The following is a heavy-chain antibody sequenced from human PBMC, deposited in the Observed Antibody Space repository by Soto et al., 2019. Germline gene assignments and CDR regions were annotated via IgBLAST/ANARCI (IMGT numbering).Heavy chain of an antibody. J-gene: IGHJ4*02. CDR1: GGSFSVYY. V-gene: IGHV4-34*01. CDR3: ARALEYRSSSLDY. Sequence: ETLSLTCTVYGGSFSVYYWSWIRQPPGKGLEWIGEINHSGSTNYNPSLKSRVTISVDTSKNQFSLKLSSVTAADKAVYYCARALEYRSSSLDYWGQGTLVTVYS. D-gene: IGHD6-6*01. CDR2: INHSGST.